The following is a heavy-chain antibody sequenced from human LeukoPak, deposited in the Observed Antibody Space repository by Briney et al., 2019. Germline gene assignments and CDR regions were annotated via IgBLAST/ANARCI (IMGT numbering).Heavy chain of an antibody. J-gene: IGHJ4*02. D-gene: IGHD6-13*01. CDR3: ARANTGYSSSWYLFDY. Sequence: GGSLRLSCAASGFTFRSHWMHWVRQAPGKGLVWVSRINSDGSSTTYADSVKGRFTISRDNAKNTLYLQMNSLRAEDTAVYYCARANTGYSSSWYLFDYWGQGTLVTVSS. CDR1: GFTFRSHW. V-gene: IGHV3-74*01. CDR2: INSDGSST.